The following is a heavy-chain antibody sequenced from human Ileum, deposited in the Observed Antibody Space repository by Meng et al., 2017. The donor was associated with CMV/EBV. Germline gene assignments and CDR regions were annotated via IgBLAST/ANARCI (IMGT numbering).Heavy chain of an antibody. V-gene: IGHV1-18*01. CDR2: ISADNRNT. D-gene: IGHD2-8*02. CDR3: ARVFWSQGRSLDV. CDR1: GYTFTGHG. Sequence: SVNVSCKVSGYTFTGHGISWVRQAPGQGLECMGWISADNRNTIYARNFQGRVTLTTDTSTSTAYMEVTSLRSDDTAVYYCARVFWSQGRSLDVWGQGTTVTVSS. J-gene: IGHJ6*02.